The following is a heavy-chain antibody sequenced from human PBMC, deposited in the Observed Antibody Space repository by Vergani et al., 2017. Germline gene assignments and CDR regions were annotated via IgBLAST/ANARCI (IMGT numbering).Heavy chain of an antibody. CDR2: IYYSGST. Sequence: QLQLQESGPGLVKPSETLSLTCTVSGGSISSSSYYWGWMRQPPGKGLEWIGSIYYSGSTYYNPSLKSRVTISVDTSKNQFSLKLSSVTAADTAVYYCARHEREMNAFDIWGQGTMVTVSS. CDR1: GGSISSSSYY. CDR3: ARHEREMNAFDI. D-gene: IGHD5-24*01. J-gene: IGHJ3*02. V-gene: IGHV4-39*01.